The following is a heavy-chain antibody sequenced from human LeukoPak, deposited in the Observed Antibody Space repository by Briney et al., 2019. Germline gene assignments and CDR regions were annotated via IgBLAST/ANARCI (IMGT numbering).Heavy chain of an antibody. Sequence: ASVKVPCKASGGTFSSYAISWVRQAPGQGLEWMGGIIPIFGTANYAQKFQGRVTITADESTSTAYMELSSLRSEDTAVYYCARDWYDSSGLFGHWGQGTLVTVSS. CDR2: IIPIFGTA. CDR3: ARDWYDSSGLFGH. J-gene: IGHJ4*02. V-gene: IGHV1-69*13. CDR1: GGTFSSYA. D-gene: IGHD3-22*01.